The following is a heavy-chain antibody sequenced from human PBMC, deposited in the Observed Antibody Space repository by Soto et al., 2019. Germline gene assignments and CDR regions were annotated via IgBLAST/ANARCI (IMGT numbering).Heavy chain of an antibody. D-gene: IGHD4-4*01. CDR1: GGSVSGYY. V-gene: IGHV4-59*08. CDR2: IYYSGTT. Sequence: PSETLSLTCTVSGGSVSGYYWSWIRQSPGKGLEWIGFIYYSGTTRYKPSLKSRVTMSVDTSKNQFSLKVNSATAADTAVYYCARHSNRNYGLYYFDYWGLGALVTVSS. CDR3: ARHSNRNYGLYYFDY. J-gene: IGHJ4*02.